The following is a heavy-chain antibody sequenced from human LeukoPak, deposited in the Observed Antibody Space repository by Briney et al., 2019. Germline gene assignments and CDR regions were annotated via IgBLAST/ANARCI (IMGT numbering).Heavy chain of an antibody. Sequence: GRSVRLSCVASGFTFSSYSMNWVRQAPGKGLEWVSSIGGSSRSTYYADSVKGRFTISRDNAKNSLYLQVNSLRAEDKPVYYCARDREEACDIWGQDTMVTVSS. CDR2: IGGSSRST. J-gene: IGHJ3*02. V-gene: IGHV3-21*01. CDR1: GFTFSSYS. CDR3: ARDREEACDI.